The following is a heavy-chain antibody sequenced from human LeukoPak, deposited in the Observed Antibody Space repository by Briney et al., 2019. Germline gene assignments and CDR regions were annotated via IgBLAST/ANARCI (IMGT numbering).Heavy chain of an antibody. J-gene: IGHJ4*02. Sequence: ASVKVSCKASGYTFSYFGINWVRQAPGQGLEWMGWISGYNGNTNSAQKFQGRLTMTTDAATSTVYMELRSLRSDDAAVYYCARDSYYGSGSFFDYWGQGTLVTVSS. CDR3: ARDSYYGSGSFFDY. V-gene: IGHV1-18*01. D-gene: IGHD3-10*01. CDR2: ISGYNGNT. CDR1: GYTFSYFG.